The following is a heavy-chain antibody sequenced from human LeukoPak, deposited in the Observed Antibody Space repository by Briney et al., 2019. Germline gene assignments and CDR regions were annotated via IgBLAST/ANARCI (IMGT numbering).Heavy chain of an antibody. Sequence: GASLKISCEGSGYRFTNYWIGWVRPMPGKGLEWMGIIYSGDSDTRYTPSFEGQVTISVDKSISTAYLQWSSLKASDTAMYYCARRLRGTADAFDIWGQGTMVTVS. D-gene: IGHD3-16*01. CDR1: GYRFTNYW. V-gene: IGHV5-51*01. J-gene: IGHJ3*02. CDR3: ARRLRGTADAFDI. CDR2: IYSGDSDT.